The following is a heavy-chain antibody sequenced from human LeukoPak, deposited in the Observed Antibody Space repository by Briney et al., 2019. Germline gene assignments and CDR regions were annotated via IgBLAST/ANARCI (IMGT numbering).Heavy chain of an antibody. V-gene: IGHV1-18*04. CDR2: ISAYNGNT. CDR1: GYTFTSYG. Sequence: ASVTVSCKASGYTFTSYGISWVRQAPGQGLEWMGWISAYNGNTNYAQKLQGRVTMATDTSTSTAYMELRSLRSDDTAVYYCARAGGTMVRGVSDYWGQGTLVTVSS. D-gene: IGHD3-10*01. J-gene: IGHJ4*02. CDR3: ARAGGTMVRGVSDY.